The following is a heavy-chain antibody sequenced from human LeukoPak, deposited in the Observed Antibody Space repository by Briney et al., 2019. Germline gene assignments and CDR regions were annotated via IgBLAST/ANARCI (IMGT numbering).Heavy chain of an antibody. Sequence: GGSLRLSCAVSGFTFSSYSMNWVRQAPGKGLEWVSYISSSSRIIYYADSVKGRFTISRDNAKNSLDLQMNSLRAEDTAVYYCAKPVADTRNGFDVWGHGTLVTVSS. J-gene: IGHJ3*01. CDR3: AKPVADTRNGFDV. D-gene: IGHD2-15*01. V-gene: IGHV3-48*04. CDR2: ISSSSRII. CDR1: GFTFSSYS.